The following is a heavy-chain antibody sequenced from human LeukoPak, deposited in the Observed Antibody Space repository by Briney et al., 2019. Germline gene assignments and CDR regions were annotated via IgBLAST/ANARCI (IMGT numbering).Heavy chain of an antibody. J-gene: IGHJ4*02. CDR1: GGSISSYY. CDR2: IYTSGST. D-gene: IGHD6-13*01. Sequence: PSETLSLTCTVSGGSISSYYWSWIRQPAGKGLEWIGRIYTSGSTNYNPSLKSRVTMSVDTSKNQFSLKLSSVTAADTAVYYCARHIAGYSSSWPDSTFDYWGQGTLVTVSS. V-gene: IGHV4-4*07. CDR3: ARHIAGYSSSWPDSTFDY.